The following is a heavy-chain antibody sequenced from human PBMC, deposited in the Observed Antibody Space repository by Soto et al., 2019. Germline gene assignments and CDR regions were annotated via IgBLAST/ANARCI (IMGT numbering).Heavy chain of an antibody. D-gene: IGHD6-13*01. J-gene: IGHJ5*01. CDR1: VGSISNYY. CDR2: IYTSGTT. CDR3: ARRTTYSSSWYDY. Sequence: SETLSVTCTFSVGSISNYYWTWIRQPAGKGLEWIGRIYTSGTTNYNPSLKSRVTMSVDTSKNQFSLKLSSVTAADTALYYCARRTTYSSSWYDYWGQGTLVTVSS. V-gene: IGHV4-4*07.